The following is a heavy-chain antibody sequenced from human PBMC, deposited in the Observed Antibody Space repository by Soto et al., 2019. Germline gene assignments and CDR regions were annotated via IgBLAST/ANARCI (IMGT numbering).Heavy chain of an antibody. J-gene: IGHJ4*02. V-gene: IGHV4-39*01. D-gene: IGHD1-20*01. CDR2: VFYTGFT. CDR3: ATSQKGYNWNYFDH. CDR1: VGSISDSYYY. Sequence: SETLSLTCAVSVGSISDSYYYWGWLRQSPGKGPEWIGSVFYTGFTSYNPALESRVSVSVDTSKNQFSLKMNAVTAADTAVYYCATSQKGYNWNYFDHWGQGALVTVSS.